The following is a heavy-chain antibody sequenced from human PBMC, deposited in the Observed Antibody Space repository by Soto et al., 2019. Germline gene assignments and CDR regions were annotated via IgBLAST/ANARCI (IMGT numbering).Heavy chain of an antibody. CDR3: ARLSWELFHNWFDP. CDR1: GFSLSNARMG. CDR2: IFSNDEK. Sequence: SGPTLVNPTETLTLTCTVSGFSLSNARMGVSWVRQPPGKALEWLAHIFSNDEKSYSTSLKSRLTISKDTSKSQVVLTMTNMDPVDTATXYCARLSWELFHNWFDPWGQGTLVTVSS. J-gene: IGHJ5*02. D-gene: IGHD1-26*01. V-gene: IGHV2-26*01.